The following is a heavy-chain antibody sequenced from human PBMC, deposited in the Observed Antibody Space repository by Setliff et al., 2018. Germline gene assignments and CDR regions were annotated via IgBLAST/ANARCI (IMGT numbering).Heavy chain of an antibody. J-gene: IGHJ4*02. V-gene: IGHV4-39*07. CDR1: GGSISSSSYY. D-gene: IGHD3-9*01. Sequence: SLTCTVSGGSISSSSYYWGWIRQPPGKGLEWIGSIYYSGSTYYNPSLKSRVTISVDTSRNQFSLELSSVTAADTAVYYCARTLYDYDILTGPGYYFDYWGQGTLVTVSS. CDR2: IYYSGST. CDR3: ARTLYDYDILTGPGYYFDY.